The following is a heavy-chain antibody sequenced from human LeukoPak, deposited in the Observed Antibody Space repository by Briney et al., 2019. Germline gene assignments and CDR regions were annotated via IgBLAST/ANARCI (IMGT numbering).Heavy chain of an antibody. CDR3: ARGPRSSGWYFPGMDWFDP. CDR2: IYHSGST. V-gene: IGHV4-4*02. D-gene: IGHD6-19*01. CDR1: GGSISSSNW. Sequence: PSETLSLTCAVSGGSISSSNWWSWVRQPPGKGLEWIGEIYHSGSTNYNPSLKSRVTISVDKSKNQFSLKLSSVTAADTAVYYCARGPRSSGWYFPGMDWFDPWGQGTLVTVSS. J-gene: IGHJ5*02.